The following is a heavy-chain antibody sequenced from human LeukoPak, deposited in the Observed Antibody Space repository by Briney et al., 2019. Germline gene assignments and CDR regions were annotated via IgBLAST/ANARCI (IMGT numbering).Heavy chain of an antibody. J-gene: IGHJ4*02. CDR1: GFTFSNAW. D-gene: IGHD3-10*01. Sequence: KSGGSLRLSCAASGFTFSNAWLNWVRQAPGKGLEWVGHIKSKTDGGTTDYAAPVKGRFTISRDDSKNTLFLQMNGLKTEDTAVCYCTLPWGSGSYYDYWGQGTLVTVSS. CDR2: IKSKTDGGTT. CDR3: TLPWGSGSYYDY. V-gene: IGHV3-15*01.